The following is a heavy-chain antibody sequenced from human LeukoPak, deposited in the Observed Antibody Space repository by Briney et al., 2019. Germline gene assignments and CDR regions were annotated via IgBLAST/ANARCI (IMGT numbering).Heavy chain of an antibody. V-gene: IGHV3-74*01. D-gene: IGHD4-23*01. Sequence: SGGSLRLSCAASGFTFSSYWMNWVRQAPGKGLVWVSRIASDGSSTTYADSVKGRFSISRDNAKNTLYLQMNSLRVEDTAVYYCARGRPHGNDYWGQGTLVTVSP. J-gene: IGHJ4*02. CDR3: ARGRPHGNDY. CDR2: IASDGSST. CDR1: GFTFSSYW.